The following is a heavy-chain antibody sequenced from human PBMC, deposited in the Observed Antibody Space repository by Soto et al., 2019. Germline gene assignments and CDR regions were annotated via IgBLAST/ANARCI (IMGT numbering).Heavy chain of an antibody. D-gene: IGHD2-2*01. V-gene: IGHV4-34*01. CDR1: GWCFSGYY. CDR2: INHSGST. CDR3: GRDQCRAGSSRWSYYFDY. Sequence: SETVSLTCAVYGWCFSGYYWSWIRQPPGKGLEWIGEINHSGSTNYNPSLKSRVTISVDTSKNQFSLKLSSVTAADTAVYYGGRDQCRAGSSRWSYYFDYWGQGTLVTVSS. J-gene: IGHJ4*02.